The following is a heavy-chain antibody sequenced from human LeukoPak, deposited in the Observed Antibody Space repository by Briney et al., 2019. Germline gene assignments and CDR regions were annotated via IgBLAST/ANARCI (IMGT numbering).Heavy chain of an antibody. Sequence: GSLRLSCAASGFTFSSYSMNWVRQAPGKGLEWVSYISSSSSTIYYADSVKGRFTISRDNAKNSLYLQMNSLRAEDTAVYYCAREEGLFGVVTIDYWGQGTLVTVSS. CDR3: AREEGLFGVVTIDY. CDR1: GFTFSSYS. D-gene: IGHD3-3*01. V-gene: IGHV3-48*01. CDR2: ISSSSSTI. J-gene: IGHJ4*02.